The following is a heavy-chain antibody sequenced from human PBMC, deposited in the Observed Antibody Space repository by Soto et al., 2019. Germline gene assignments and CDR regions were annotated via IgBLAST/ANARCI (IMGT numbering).Heavy chain of an antibody. D-gene: IGHD3-3*01. V-gene: IGHV4-30-4*01. CDR3: AGQHIDFWSGYHH. CDR1: GVSINSDNYY. CDR2: VSYSGTT. Sequence: QVQLQESGPGLVKPSQTLSLTCTVSGVSINSDNYYWSWIRQPPGKGLEWIGYVSYSGTTYYNPSLKSRLTISVDSYKNQFSLQLTSVTAADTAFYYCAGQHIDFWSGYHHCGQGTLVTVTS. J-gene: IGHJ4*02.